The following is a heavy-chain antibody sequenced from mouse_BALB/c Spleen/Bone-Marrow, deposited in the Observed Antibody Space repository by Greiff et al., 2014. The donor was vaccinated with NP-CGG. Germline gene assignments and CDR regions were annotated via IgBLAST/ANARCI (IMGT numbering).Heavy chain of an antibody. CDR2: IDTSDSYT. V-gene: IGHV1-69*01. CDR1: GYTFTDYW. D-gene: IGHD4-1*01. Sequence: QVQLQQSGAGLVMPGASVKMSCKASGYTFTDYWMHWVKQRPGQGLEWIGAIDTSDSYTSYNQKFKGKATLTVDESSSTAYMQLSSLTSEDSAVYYCARGDWDDAYWGQGTLVTVSA. J-gene: IGHJ3*01. CDR3: ARGDWDDAY.